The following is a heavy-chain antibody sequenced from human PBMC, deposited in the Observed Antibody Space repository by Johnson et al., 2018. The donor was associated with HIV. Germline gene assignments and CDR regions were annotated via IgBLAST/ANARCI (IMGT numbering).Heavy chain of an antibody. CDR1: GFTFDDYA. Sequence: VESGGGLVQPGRSLRLSCAASGFTFDDYAMHWVRQAPGKGLEWVSGISWNSGSIGYADSVKGRFTISRDNAKNSLYLQMNSLRAEDTAVYYCARDFDTSGSLDAFDIWGQGTMVTVSS. D-gene: IGHD3-22*01. CDR3: ARDFDTSGSLDAFDI. J-gene: IGHJ3*02. CDR2: ISWNSGSI. V-gene: IGHV3-9*01.